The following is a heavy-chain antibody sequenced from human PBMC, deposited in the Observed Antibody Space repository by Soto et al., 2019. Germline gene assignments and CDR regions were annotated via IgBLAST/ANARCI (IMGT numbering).Heavy chain of an antibody. CDR3: AVHLGQNYYTLDV. CDR1: QFTFSNFV. V-gene: IGHV3-23*01. J-gene: IGHJ6*02. CDR2: ITASGGST. Sequence: EVQLLESGGGLIEPGGSLRLSCTGSQFTFSNFVMSWVRQVPGKGLEWLSCITASGGSTYYADSVKGRFSVSRDNSKNTLYLQLNRLEAEDTAVYHCAVHLGQNYYTLDVWGQGTTVHVSS.